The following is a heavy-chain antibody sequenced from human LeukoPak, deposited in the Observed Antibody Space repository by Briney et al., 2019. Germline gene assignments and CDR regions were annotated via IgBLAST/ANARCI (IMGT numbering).Heavy chain of an antibody. J-gene: IGHJ6*03. D-gene: IGHD3-22*01. Sequence: GGSLRLFCAASGFTFNTYGMHWVRQTPGKGLEWVSLISYDGSKTWYADSMKGRFTISRDNAKNSLYLQMNSLRAEDTALYYCARGGPYYYDSSGRRDYYYYMDVWGKGTTVTVSS. CDR3: ARGGPYYYDSSGRRDYYYYMDV. CDR1: GFTFNTYG. V-gene: IGHV3-30*03. CDR2: ISYDGSKT.